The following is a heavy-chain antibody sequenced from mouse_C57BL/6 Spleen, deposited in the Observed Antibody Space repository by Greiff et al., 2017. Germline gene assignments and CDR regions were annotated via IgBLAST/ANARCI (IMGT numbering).Heavy chain of an antibody. V-gene: IGHV5-16*01. Sequence: VQGVASEGGLVQPGSSMKLSCTASGFTFSDYYMAWVRQVPEKGLEWVANINYDGSSTYYLDSLKSRFIISRDNAKNILYLQMSSLKSEDTATYYCARGGGYYAMDYWGQGTSGTVSS. CDR1: GFTFSDYY. J-gene: IGHJ4*01. CDR3: ARGGGYYAMDY. CDR2: INYDGSST.